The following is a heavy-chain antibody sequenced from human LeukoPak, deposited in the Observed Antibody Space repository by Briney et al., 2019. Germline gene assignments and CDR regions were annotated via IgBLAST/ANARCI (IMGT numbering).Heavy chain of an antibody. CDR1: GGSISSYY. CDR2: IFHSGTT. J-gene: IGHJ4*02. V-gene: IGHV4-59*12. Sequence: SETLSLTCTVSGGSISSYYWSWIRQPPGKGLEWIGYIFHSGTTYYNPSLRGRVDMSVDRSKNQSSLKVASVSAADTAVYYCARGNGDYFDYWGQGTLVTVSP. D-gene: IGHD4-17*01. CDR3: ARGNGDYFDY.